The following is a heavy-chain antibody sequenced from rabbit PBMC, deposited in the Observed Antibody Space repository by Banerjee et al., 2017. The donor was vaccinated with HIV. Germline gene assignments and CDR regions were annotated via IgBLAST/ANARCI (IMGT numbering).Heavy chain of an antibody. CDR2: IGTTSGSA. J-gene: IGHJ4*01. CDR1: GFSFRSSYW. CDR3: ARGHSSYPYYFDL. D-gene: IGHD8-1*01. Sequence: QEQLEESGGDLVKPEGSLTLTCTASGFSFRSSYWICWVRQAPGKGLEWIGCIGTTSGSAAYASWAKGRFTISKTSSTTVTLQMTSLTAADTATYFCARGHSSYPYYFDLWGPGTLVTVS. V-gene: IGHV1S45*01.